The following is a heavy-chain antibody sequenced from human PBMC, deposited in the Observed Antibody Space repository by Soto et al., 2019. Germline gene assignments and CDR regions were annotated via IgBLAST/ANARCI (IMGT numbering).Heavy chain of an antibody. Sequence: EVQLVESGGGLVKPGGSLRLSCAASGFTFSSYSMNWVRQAPGKGLEWVSSISSSSSYIYYADSVKGRFTISRDNAKNSLYMKMNRLRAEDTAVYYCERGWDIVLMVYATGGYSFDYWGQGTLVPVPS. J-gene: IGHJ4*02. CDR2: ISSSSSYI. V-gene: IGHV3-21*06. D-gene: IGHD2-8*01. CDR3: ERGWDIVLMVYATGGYSFDY. CDR1: GFTFSSYS.